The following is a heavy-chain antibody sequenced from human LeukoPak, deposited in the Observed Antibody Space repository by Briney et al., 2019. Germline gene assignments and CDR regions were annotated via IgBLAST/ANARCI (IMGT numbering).Heavy chain of an antibody. J-gene: IGHJ4*02. CDR3: ASDIVATSGDF. Sequence: AGGSLRLSCAASGFTFSDHYMSWIRQAPGKGLERVAYITSSGDDIYYADSVRGRFTISRDNAKNALFLRMSSLRVEDTATYYCASDIVATSGDFWGQGTLVSVSS. CDR2: ITSSGDDI. D-gene: IGHD5-12*01. V-gene: IGHV3-11*01. CDR1: GFTFSDHY.